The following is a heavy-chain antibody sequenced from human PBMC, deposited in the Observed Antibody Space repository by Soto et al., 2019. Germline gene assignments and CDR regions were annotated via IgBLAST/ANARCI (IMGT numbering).Heavy chain of an antibody. CDR2: ISYDGSNK. V-gene: IGHV3-30-3*01. Sequence: GSLRLSCAASGFTFSSYAMHWVRQAPGKGLEWVAVISYDGSNKYYADSVRGRFTISRDNSKNTLYLQMNSLRAEDTAVYYCARDSGPSVRTVVVVPAYYYGMDVWGQATTVTVSS. D-gene: IGHD2-15*01. CDR1: GFTFSSYA. CDR3: ARDSGPSVRTVVVVPAYYYGMDV. J-gene: IGHJ6*02.